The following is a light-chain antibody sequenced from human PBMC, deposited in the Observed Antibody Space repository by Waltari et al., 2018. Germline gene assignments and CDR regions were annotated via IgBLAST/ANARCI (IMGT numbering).Light chain of an antibody. CDR3: QQYENFPVT. CDR2: DTS. Sequence: DIQVTQSPSSLSPSVGDRVTITCQASQDISNYLNWYQQKPGKAPKLLIYDTSHLQTGVPSRFSGTGGGTDFTFTISSLQPEDIATYYCQQYENFPVTFGQGTRLEIK. V-gene: IGKV1-33*01. J-gene: IGKJ5*01. CDR1: QDISNY.